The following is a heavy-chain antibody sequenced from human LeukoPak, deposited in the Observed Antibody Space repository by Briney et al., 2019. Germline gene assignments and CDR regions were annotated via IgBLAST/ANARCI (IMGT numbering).Heavy chain of an antibody. CDR1: GYTFTGYY. CDR2: INPNSGGT. Sequence: GASVKVSCKASGYTFTGYYMHWVRQAPGQGLEWMGWINPNSGGTNYAQKFQGRVTMTRDTSISTAYMELSRLRSDDTAVYYCARDLSADIVVVPAAIQSYWGQGTLVTVSS. D-gene: IGHD2-2*01. V-gene: IGHV1-2*02. CDR3: ARDLSADIVVVPAAIQSY. J-gene: IGHJ4*02.